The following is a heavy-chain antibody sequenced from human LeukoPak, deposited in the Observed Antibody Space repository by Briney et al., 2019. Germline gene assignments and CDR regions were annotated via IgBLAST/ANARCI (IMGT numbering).Heavy chain of an antibody. Sequence: SETLSLTCTVSGGSISSYYWSWIRQPPGKGLEWIGYIYYSGSTNYNPSLKSRVTISVDTSKNQFSLKLSSVTAADTAVYYCASHSSGWYGDLFDCWGQGTLVTVSS. J-gene: IGHJ4*02. CDR1: GGSISSYY. CDR3: ASHSSGWYGDLFDC. V-gene: IGHV4-59*08. D-gene: IGHD6-19*01. CDR2: IYYSGST.